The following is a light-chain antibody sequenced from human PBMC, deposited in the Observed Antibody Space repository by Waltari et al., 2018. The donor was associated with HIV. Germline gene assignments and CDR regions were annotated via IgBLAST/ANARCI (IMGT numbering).Light chain of an antibody. V-gene: IGKV3-20*01. J-gene: IGKJ4*01. Sequence: EIVLTQSPGTLPLSPGESATISCRASQSVSSTYLAWYQQKPGQAPNLLIYGASSRATGIPDRFSGSGSGTDFTLTITRLEPEDFAVYFCQQFGGSSFTFGGGTKVEI. CDR2: GAS. CDR1: QSVSSTY. CDR3: QQFGGSSFT.